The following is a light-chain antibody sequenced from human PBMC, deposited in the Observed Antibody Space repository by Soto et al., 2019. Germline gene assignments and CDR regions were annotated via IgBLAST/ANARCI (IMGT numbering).Light chain of an antibody. CDR2: AAS. J-gene: IGKJ5*01. V-gene: IGKV3-20*01. Sequence: EIVLTQSPGTLSLSPGERATLSCRASPSVSSSYLAWYQQKPGQAPRLLIYAASRRATGIPDRFSGSGSGTDFTLTISGLEPEDFAVYYCQQYGSSPITFGQGTRLEIK. CDR3: QQYGSSPIT. CDR1: PSVSSSY.